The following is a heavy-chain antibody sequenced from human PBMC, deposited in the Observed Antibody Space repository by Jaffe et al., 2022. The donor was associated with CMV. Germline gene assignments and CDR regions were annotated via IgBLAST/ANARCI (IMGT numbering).Heavy chain of an antibody. CDR2: IYSSGNT. J-gene: IGHJ4*02. Sequence: QVQLQESGPGLVKPSETLSLTCSVSGGSINSYYWNWIRQPAGKGLEWIGRIYSSGNTDQNPSLGSRVTMSVDTSKNQFSLKLNSVTAADTAVYYCARQDSAEYFFDYWGQGTLVTVSS. V-gene: IGHV4-4*07. CDR3: ARQDSAEYFFDY. D-gene: IGHD3-9*01. CDR1: GGSINSYY.